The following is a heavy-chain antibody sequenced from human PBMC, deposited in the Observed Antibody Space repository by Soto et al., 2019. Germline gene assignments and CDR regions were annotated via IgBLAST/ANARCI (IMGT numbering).Heavy chain of an antibody. CDR3: ARDKGRTAMARGYYYYYGMDV. Sequence: NPSETLSLTCAVSGDSISSGGFSWSWIRQPPGKGLEWIGYIYHSGTSFYNPSLKSRVTISVDGSKNQFSLKVNSVTAADTAVYYCARDKGRTAMARGYYYYYGMDVWGQGTTVTVSS. V-gene: IGHV4-30-2*01. CDR1: GDSISSGGFS. J-gene: IGHJ6*02. CDR2: IYHSGTS. D-gene: IGHD5-18*01.